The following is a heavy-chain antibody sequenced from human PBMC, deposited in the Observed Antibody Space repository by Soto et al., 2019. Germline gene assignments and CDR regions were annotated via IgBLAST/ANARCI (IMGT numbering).Heavy chain of an antibody. D-gene: IGHD2-15*01. CDR3: ARLYCSGGSCSDY. CDR1: GFTFSSYW. Sequence: EVQLVESGGGLVQPGGSLRLSCEGSGFTFSSYWMHWVRQAPGKGLVWVSRMSSDGSSIGYADSVKGRFIITRDNAKNTLYLEMKSLGAEDRAVYFCARLYCSGGSCSDYWGQGTLVTVSS. CDR2: MSSDGSSI. V-gene: IGHV3-74*01. J-gene: IGHJ4*02.